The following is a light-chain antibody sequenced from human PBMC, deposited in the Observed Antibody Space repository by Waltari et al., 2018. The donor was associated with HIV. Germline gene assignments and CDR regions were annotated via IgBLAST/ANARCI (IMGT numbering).Light chain of an antibody. Sequence: EIVMMQSPATLSVSPGERATLSCRASQFVSSNLVWYQQKPGQAPRLLIYGASTRAPGIPDRFSGSGSGTEFTLSISSLQSEDFVVYHCQQYISWPLTFGQGTRLEIK. CDR1: QFVSSN. CDR2: GAS. V-gene: IGKV3D-15*01. CDR3: QQYISWPLT. J-gene: IGKJ5*01.